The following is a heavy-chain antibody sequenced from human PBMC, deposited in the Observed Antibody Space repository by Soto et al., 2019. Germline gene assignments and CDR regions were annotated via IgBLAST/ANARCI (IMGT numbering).Heavy chain of an antibody. CDR1: GGTFSSYA. CDR3: ARGARITIFGVVIQTREWDYYYYGMDV. CDR2: IIPIFGTA. Sequence: SVKVSCKASGGTFSSYAISWVRQAPGQGLEWMGGIIPIFGTANYAQKFQGRVTITADKSTSTAYMELSSLRSEDTAVYYCARGARITIFGVVIQTREWDYYYYGMDVWGQGTTVTVSS. V-gene: IGHV1-69*06. J-gene: IGHJ6*02. D-gene: IGHD3-3*01.